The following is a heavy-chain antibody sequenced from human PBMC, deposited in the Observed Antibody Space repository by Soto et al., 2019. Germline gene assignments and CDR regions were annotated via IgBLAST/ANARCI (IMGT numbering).Heavy chain of an antibody. V-gene: IGHV4-59*01. CDR3: AREQYNWKL. D-gene: IGHD1-20*01. Sequence: SETLSLTCSVSGVSITSYYWTWIRHPPGKGLEWIGYVYHTGNTYYNPSLKSRVTISLDTSKTQVSLRLRSVTAADTAVYYCAREQYNWKLWGQGTLVTVSS. CDR1: GVSITSYY. J-gene: IGHJ4*02. CDR2: VYHTGNT.